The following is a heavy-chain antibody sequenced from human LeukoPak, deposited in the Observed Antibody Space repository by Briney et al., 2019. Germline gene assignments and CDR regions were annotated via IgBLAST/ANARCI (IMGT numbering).Heavy chain of an antibody. CDR3: AKGPCPPGWFYP. CDR1: GFTFSSYA. CDR2: ISGSGGST. Sequence: GPSHRPSCAASGFTFSSYAMSWVRQAPRKGLEWVSAISGSGGSTYYADSVKGRFTISRDNSKNTLYLQMNSLRAEDTAVYYCAKGPCPPGWFYPWGQGTLVTVSS. V-gene: IGHV3-23*01. J-gene: IGHJ5*02.